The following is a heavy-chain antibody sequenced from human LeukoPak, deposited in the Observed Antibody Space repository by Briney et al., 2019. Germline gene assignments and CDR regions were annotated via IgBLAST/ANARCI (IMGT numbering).Heavy chain of an antibody. J-gene: IGHJ5*02. CDR3: ARDNYDILTGYSWFDP. Sequence: ASVKVSCKASGYTFTSYDINWVRQAHGQGLEWMGWMNPNSGNTGYAQKFQGRVTMTRNTSISTAYMELSSLRSEDTAVYYCARDNYDILTGYSWFDPWGQGTLVTVSS. V-gene: IGHV1-8*01. CDR1: GYTFTSYD. D-gene: IGHD3-9*01. CDR2: MNPNSGNT.